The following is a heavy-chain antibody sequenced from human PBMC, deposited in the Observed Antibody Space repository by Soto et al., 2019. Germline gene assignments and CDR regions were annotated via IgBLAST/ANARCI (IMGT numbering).Heavy chain of an antibody. CDR2: IYNSGST. V-gene: IGHV4-59*01. CDR3: ARARITMVREVIKYNMDV. Sequence: PSETLSLTCTVSGGSISSYYWSWIRRPPGKGLEWIGYIYNSGSTHSNPSLQSRVTISVDKSKNQFSLKLSSVTAADTGIYYCARARITMVREVIKYNMDVWGQGTTVT. J-gene: IGHJ6*02. D-gene: IGHD3-10*01. CDR1: GGSISSYY.